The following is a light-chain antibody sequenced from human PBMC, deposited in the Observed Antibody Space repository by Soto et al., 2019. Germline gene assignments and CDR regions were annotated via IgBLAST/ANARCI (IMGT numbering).Light chain of an antibody. Sequence: DIQMTQSPSTLSASVGDRVTITCRASQSVSAWLAWYQQKPGKAPKLLISDASSLKSGVPLRFSGSGYGTEFTLTISSLQPEDFATYCCQQYHVYSLTFGGGTKVEI. J-gene: IGKJ4*01. CDR2: DAS. V-gene: IGKV1-5*01. CDR3: QQYHVYSLT. CDR1: QSVSAW.